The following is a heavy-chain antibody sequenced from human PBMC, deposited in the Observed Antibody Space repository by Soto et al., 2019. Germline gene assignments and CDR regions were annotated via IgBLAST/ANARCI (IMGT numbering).Heavy chain of an antibody. D-gene: IGHD3-3*02. CDR1: GFTFSSYG. V-gene: IGHV3-30*18. Sequence: PGGSLILSCASSGFTFSSYGMHWVRQAPGKGLEWVAVISYDGSNKYYADSVKGRFTISRDNSKNTLYLQMNSLRAEDTAVYYCAKISRPRYFDDWGQGTLVTVSS. CDR2: ISYDGSNK. CDR3: AKISRPRYFDD. J-gene: IGHJ4*02.